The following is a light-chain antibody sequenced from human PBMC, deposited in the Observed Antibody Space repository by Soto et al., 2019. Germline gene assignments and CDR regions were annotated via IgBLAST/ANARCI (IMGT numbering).Light chain of an antibody. V-gene: IGKV3-15*01. CDR2: GAS. CDR1: QSVNRK. J-gene: IGKJ1*01. Sequence: EIVMTQSPATLSVSLGERTTLSCRASQSVNRKLAWYQQKPGQAPRLLVFGASTTATDIPVRFSGSGSGTEFTLSITSLQSEDFAVYYCQQYHSYPTSGQGTKVEIK. CDR3: QQYHSYPT.